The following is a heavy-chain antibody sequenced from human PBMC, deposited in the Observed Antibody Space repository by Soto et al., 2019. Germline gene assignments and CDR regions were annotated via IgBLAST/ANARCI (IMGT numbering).Heavy chain of an antibody. J-gene: IGHJ5*02. V-gene: IGHV6-1*01. CDR2: TYYRSKWYN. CDR1: GDSVSSNSAA. CDR3: ERDTGPYYDSSDFFAP. Sequence: PSQTLSLTCAISGDSVSSNSAAWNWIRQSPSRGLEWLGRTYYRSKWYNDYAVSVKSRITINPDTSKNQFSLQLNSVTPEDTAVFYCERDTGPYYDSSDFFAPGGKEPRVTFPS. D-gene: IGHD3-22*01.